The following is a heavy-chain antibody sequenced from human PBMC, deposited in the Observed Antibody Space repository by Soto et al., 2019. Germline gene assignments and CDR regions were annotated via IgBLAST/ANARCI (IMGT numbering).Heavy chain of an antibody. J-gene: IGHJ4*02. V-gene: IGHV4-59*01. CDR2: IYYSGST. CDR1: GGFLSGDY. Sequence: SETLSLTCTVSGGFLSGDYWNWIRQPPGNGLEWIGNIYYSGSTNYNPSLKSRVAISVDTSKNQFSLKLSSVTAADTAVYYCARDFSGFYYDDYWGQGALVTVS. CDR3: ARDFSGFYYDDY. D-gene: IGHD3-22*01.